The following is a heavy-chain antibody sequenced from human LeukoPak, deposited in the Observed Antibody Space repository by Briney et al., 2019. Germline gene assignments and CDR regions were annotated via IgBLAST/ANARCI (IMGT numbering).Heavy chain of an antibody. CDR3: AKSYYYHSGSFDY. J-gene: IGHJ4*02. CDR2: FSSDGRST. V-gene: IGHV3-30*18. Sequence: RRSLRLSCAASGFTFSTFNMDWVRQAPRKGLEWVAVFSSDGRSTFYAENVQGRFTLSRDNSKNTLSLQMNSLRAEDTAVYYCAKSYYYHSGSFDYWGQGTLVTVSS. CDR1: GFTFSTFN. D-gene: IGHD3-10*01.